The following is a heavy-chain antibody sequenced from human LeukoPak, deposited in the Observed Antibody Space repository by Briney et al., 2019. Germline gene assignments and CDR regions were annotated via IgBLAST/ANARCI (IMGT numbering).Heavy chain of an antibody. CDR1: GGSFSGYY. D-gene: IGHD4-17*01. CDR3: ARVGYGDPPYNWFDP. Sequence: SETLSLTCAVYGGSFSGYYWSWIRQPPGKGLEWIGEINHSGSTNYNPSLKSRVTISVDTSKNQFSLKLSSVTAADTAVYYCARVGYGDPPYNWFDPWGQGTLVTVSS. V-gene: IGHV4-34*01. J-gene: IGHJ5*02. CDR2: INHSGST.